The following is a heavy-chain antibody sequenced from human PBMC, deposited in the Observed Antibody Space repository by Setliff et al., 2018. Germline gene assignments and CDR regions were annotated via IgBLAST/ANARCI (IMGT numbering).Heavy chain of an antibody. CDR1: GDSISRAKYY. D-gene: IGHD3-3*01. CDR3: ARMSGFQYIDV. CDR2: IYTDGST. V-gene: IGHV4-61*02. Sequence: LSLTCTVSGDSISRAKYYWSWIRQSAGKGLECLGRIYTDGSTKYNPSLNSRVTLLIDTAKNQISLRLSSVTAADTAVYYCARMSGFQYIDVWDKGTTVTVSS. J-gene: IGHJ6*03.